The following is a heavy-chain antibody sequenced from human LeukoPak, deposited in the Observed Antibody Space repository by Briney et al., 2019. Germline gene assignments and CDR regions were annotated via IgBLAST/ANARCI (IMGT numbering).Heavy chain of an antibody. CDR1: GYSLTNYW. Sequence: GESLKISCKGSGYSLTNYWIGWVRQMPGKGLECVGILSPGDSDTRYSPSFQGQVTISADKSISTAYLQWSSLKASDTAMCYCARHGGYSSSWTQNDYWGQGTLVTVSS. D-gene: IGHD6-13*01. CDR2: LSPGDSDT. V-gene: IGHV5-51*01. J-gene: IGHJ4*02. CDR3: ARHGGYSSSWTQNDY.